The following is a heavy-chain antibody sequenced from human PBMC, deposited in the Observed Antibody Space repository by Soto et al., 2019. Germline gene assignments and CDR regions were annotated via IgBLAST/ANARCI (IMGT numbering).Heavy chain of an antibody. CDR1: GGTFSSYT. CDR3: ARDLLFQDDILTGGENWFDP. J-gene: IGHJ5*02. V-gene: IGHV1-69*08. D-gene: IGHD3-9*01. CDR2: IIPILGIA. Sequence: QVQLVQSGAEVKKPGSSVKVSCKASGGTFSSYTISWVRQAPGQGLEWMGRIIPILGIANYAQKFQGRVTITADKSTSTAYMELSSLRSEDTAVYYCARDLLFQDDILTGGENWFDPWGQGTLVTVSS.